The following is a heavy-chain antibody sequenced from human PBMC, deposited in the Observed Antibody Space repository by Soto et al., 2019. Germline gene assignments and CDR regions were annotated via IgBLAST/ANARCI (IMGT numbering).Heavy chain of an antibody. D-gene: IGHD2-15*01. V-gene: IGHV4-34*01. CDR3: ATGPRDRSNWFDP. CDR2: INHSGST. CDR1: GGSFSGYY. Sequence: SETLSLTCAVYGGSFSGYYWSWIRQPPGKGLEWIGEINHSGSTNYNPSLKSRVTISVDTSKNQFSLKLSSVTAADTAVYYCATGPRDRSNWFDPWGQGTLVTVSS. J-gene: IGHJ5*02.